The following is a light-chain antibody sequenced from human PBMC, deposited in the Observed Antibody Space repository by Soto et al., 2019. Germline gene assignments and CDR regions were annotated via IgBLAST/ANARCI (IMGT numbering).Light chain of an antibody. CDR3: QQYGSSPRT. CDR1: QSVSSSY. V-gene: IGKV3-20*01. Sequence: DIVLTQSPGTLSLSPGERATLSCRASQSVSSSYLAWYQQKPGQAPRLLIYGASSRATGIPDRFSGSGSGTDFTLTISRLEPEDFAVYSCQQYGSSPRTFGQGTKVDIK. CDR2: GAS. J-gene: IGKJ1*01.